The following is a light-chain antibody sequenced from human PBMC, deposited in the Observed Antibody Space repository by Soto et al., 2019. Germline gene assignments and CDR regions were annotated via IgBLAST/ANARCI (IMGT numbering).Light chain of an antibody. CDR3: SSYTSSSLYV. J-gene: IGLJ1*01. CDR2: EVS. V-gene: IGLV2-14*01. Sequence: QSALTQPASVSGSPGQSITISCTGTSSDVGGYNYVSWYQQHPGKAHKLMIYEVSNRPLGVYNRFSGSKSGNTASLTISGLQAEDEADYYCSSYTSSSLYVFGTGTKLTVL. CDR1: SSDVGGYNY.